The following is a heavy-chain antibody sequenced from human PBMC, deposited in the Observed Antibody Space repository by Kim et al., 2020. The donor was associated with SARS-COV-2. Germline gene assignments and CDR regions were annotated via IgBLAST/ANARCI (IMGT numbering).Heavy chain of an antibody. CDR2: ITKSRHTI. V-gene: IGHV3-48*02. D-gene: IGHD3-16*01. J-gene: IGHJ4*02. CDR1: GFTFSNYD. CDR3: ARDWALDS. Sequence: GGSLRLSCAASGFTFSNYDMNWVRQAPGKGLEWVSFITKSRHTIYYADSVKGRFTISRDNAKNSMSLQMNSLRDEDTALYYCARDWALDSWGLGTLVTVSS.